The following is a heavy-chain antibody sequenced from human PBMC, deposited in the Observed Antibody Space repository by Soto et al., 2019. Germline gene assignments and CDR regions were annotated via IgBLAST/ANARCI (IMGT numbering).Heavy chain of an antibody. V-gene: IGHV1-46*03. CDR3: ARVYCSGGSCYSIDY. CDR2: INPSGDT. CDR1: GGTFSSYA. D-gene: IGHD2-15*01. Sequence: GASVKVSCKASGGTFSSYAISWVRQAPGQGLEWMGIINPSGDTSYAQKFQGRVTMTRDTSTSTVYMELSSLRSEDTAVYYCARVYCSGGSCYSIDYWGQGTLVTVSS. J-gene: IGHJ4*02.